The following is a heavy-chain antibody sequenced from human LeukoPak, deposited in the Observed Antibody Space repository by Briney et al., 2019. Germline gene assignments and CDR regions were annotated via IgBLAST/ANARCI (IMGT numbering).Heavy chain of an antibody. V-gene: IGHV3-21*01. Sequence: GGSLRLSCAASGFTFSSYSMNWVRQAPGKGLEWVSSISSSSSYIYYADSVKGRFTISRDNAKNSLYLQMNSLRAEDTAVYYCARSGGYAAVNYFDYWGQGTLVTVSS. D-gene: IGHD1-26*01. J-gene: IGHJ4*02. CDR3: ARSGGYAAVNYFDY. CDR2: ISSSSSYI. CDR1: GFTFSSYS.